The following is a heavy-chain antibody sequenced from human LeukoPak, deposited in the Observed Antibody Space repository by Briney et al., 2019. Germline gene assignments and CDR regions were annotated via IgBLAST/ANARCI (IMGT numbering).Heavy chain of an antibody. V-gene: IGHV1-18*01. CDR2: ISAYNGNT. J-gene: IGHJ4*02. CDR1: GYTFTSYG. D-gene: IGHD3-22*01. CDR3: ARVVYYYDSSGYLDY. Sequence: ASVKVSCKASGYTFTSYGISWVRQAPGQGLEWMGWISAYNGNTNYAQKLQGRVTMTTDTSTSTAYMELRSLRSDDTAAYYCARVVYYYDSSGYLDYWGQGTLVTVSS.